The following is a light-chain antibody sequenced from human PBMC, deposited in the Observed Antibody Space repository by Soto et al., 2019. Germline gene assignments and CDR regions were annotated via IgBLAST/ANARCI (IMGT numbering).Light chain of an antibody. Sequence: EIVLTQSPGTLSLSPGERATLSCRASQSVSSSFLAWYQQKPGQAPRLLIYGASTRATCIPDRFSGSGSGTDFTLTISRLEAEDFAVYYCQQYDSSPWTFVQGTKVEIK. CDR2: GAS. J-gene: IGKJ1*01. V-gene: IGKV3-20*01. CDR3: QQYDSSPWT. CDR1: QSVSSSF.